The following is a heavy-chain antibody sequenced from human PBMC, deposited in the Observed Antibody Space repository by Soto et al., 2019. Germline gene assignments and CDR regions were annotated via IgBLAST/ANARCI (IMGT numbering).Heavy chain of an antibody. Sequence: VKVSCKASGFSFPSPAVQRVRQARGQRIEWIGWIVVGSGNTNYAHKFQERVTSTRDLSTITAYMRLRGLRSEDTSARYCEAVGVVVPAAYIYYFDCWGQGHLVTASA. D-gene: IGHD2-2*01. J-gene: IGHJ4*02. CDR1: GFSFPSPA. CDR2: IVVGSGNT. V-gene: IGHV1-58*01. CDR3: EAVGVVVPAAYIYYFDC.